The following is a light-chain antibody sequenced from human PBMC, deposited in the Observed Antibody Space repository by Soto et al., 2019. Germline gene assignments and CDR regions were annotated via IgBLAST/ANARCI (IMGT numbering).Light chain of an antibody. CDR3: AAWDDSLSVV. V-gene: IGLV1-47*01. CDR1: SSNIGSNY. Sequence: QPVLTQPPSASGTPGQRVTISCSGSSSNIGSNYVYWYQQLPGTAPKLLIYRNNQRPSGVPDRFSGSKSGTSASLAISGLRSEDAGDYYCAAWDDSLSVVFGGGTKLTV. J-gene: IGLJ2*01. CDR2: RNN.